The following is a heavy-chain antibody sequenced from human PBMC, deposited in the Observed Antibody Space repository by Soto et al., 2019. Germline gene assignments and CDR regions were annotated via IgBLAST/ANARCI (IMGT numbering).Heavy chain of an antibody. CDR3: ARADSYYGSEMFDY. CDR2: IYYSGST. D-gene: IGHD3-10*01. J-gene: IGHJ4*02. V-gene: IGHV4-31*02. Sequence: SETLSLTCTVSGGSISSGGYYWSWIRQHPGKGLEWIGYIYYSGSTYYNPSLKSRVTISVDTSKNQFSLKLSSVTAADTAVYYCARADSYYGSEMFDYWGQGTLVTVSS. CDR1: GGSISSGGYY.